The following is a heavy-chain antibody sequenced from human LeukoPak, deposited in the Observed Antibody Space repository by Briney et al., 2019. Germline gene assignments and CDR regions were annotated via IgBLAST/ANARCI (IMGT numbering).Heavy chain of an antibody. J-gene: IGHJ4*02. CDR2: ISSSSSYI. CDR3: ARDGEPHSGYPIFDY. CDR1: GFTFSSYS. Sequence: GGSLRLSCAASGFTFSSYSMSWVRQAPGKGLEWVSSISSSSSYIYYADSVKGRFTISRDNAKNSLYLQMNSLRAEDTAVYYCARDGEPHSGYPIFDYWGQGTLVTVSS. V-gene: IGHV3-21*01. D-gene: IGHD5-12*01.